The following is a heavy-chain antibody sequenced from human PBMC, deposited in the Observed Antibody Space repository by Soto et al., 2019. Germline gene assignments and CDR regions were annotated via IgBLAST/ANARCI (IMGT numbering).Heavy chain of an antibody. J-gene: IGHJ4*02. CDR3: ATSYGSGYRAFDY. Sequence: QVQLVQSGAEVKRPGSSVKVSCKASGDTFSFYSINWVRQAPGLGLEWMGRVNPILSMSNYAQRFQGRVTMTADKSTSTAYMDLSCLRSDDTAMYYCATSYGSGYRAFDYWGQGALVSVSS. D-gene: IGHD3-10*01. CDR2: VNPILSMS. V-gene: IGHV1-69*04. CDR1: GDTFSFYS.